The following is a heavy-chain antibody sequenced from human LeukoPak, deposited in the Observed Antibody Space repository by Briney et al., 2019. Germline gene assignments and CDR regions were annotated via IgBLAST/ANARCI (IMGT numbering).Heavy chain of an antibody. CDR2: ISSSSSYI. Sequence: GGSLRLSCAASGLTFSSYSMNWVRQAPGKGLEWVSSISSSSSYIYYADSVKGRFTISRDNAKNSLYLQMTSLRAEDTAVYYCARAPRYYDILTGYSMQDAFDIWGQGTMVTVSS. D-gene: IGHD3-9*01. V-gene: IGHV3-21*04. CDR1: GLTFSSYS. CDR3: ARAPRYYDILTGYSMQDAFDI. J-gene: IGHJ3*02.